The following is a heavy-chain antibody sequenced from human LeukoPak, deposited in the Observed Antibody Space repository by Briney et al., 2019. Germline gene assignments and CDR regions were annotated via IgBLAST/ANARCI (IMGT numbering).Heavy chain of an antibody. CDR3: ASSIAVAGNPCDY. CDR2: IIPIFGTA. V-gene: IGHV1-69*13. Sequence: SVKVSCKASGGTFSSYAISWVRQAPGQGLEWMGGIIPIFGTANYAQKFQGRVTITADESTSTAYMELSSLRSEDTAVYYCASSIAVAGNPCDYWGQGTLVTVSS. D-gene: IGHD6-19*01. J-gene: IGHJ4*02. CDR1: GGTFSSYA.